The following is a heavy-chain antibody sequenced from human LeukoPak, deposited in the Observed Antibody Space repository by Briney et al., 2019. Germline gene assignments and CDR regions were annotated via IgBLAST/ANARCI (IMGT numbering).Heavy chain of an antibody. Sequence: PGGSLRLSCAASGFTFSSYAMSWVRQAPGKGLEWVSYISSSSSTIYYADSVKGRFTISRDNAKNSLYLQMNSLRAEDTAVYYCARNGIAARGSPFDYWGQGTLVTVSS. CDR1: GFTFSSYA. V-gene: IGHV3-48*01. D-gene: IGHD6-6*01. J-gene: IGHJ4*02. CDR2: ISSSSSTI. CDR3: ARNGIAARGSPFDY.